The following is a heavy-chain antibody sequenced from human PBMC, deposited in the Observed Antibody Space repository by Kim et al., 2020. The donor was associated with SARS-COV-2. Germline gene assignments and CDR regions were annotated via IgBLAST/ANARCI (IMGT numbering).Heavy chain of an antibody. J-gene: IGHJ4*02. CDR2: VIPVTGMG. CDR3: ARIKEWQHFDD. V-gene: IGHV1-69*04. CDR1: GSFSNYA. Sequence: SVKVSCRGSFSNYAITWVRQAPGQGLEWMGRVIPVTGMGDYAQKFQVRVTITADKSTRTVYMELTSLRLEDTAVYYCARIKEWQHFDDWGQGTLVIVSS. D-gene: IGHD1-26*01.